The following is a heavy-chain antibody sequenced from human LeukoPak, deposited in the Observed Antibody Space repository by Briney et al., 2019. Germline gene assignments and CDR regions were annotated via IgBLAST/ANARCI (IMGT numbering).Heavy chain of an antibody. CDR1: GYTFTSYG. CDR2: IIPIFGTA. Sequence: SVKVSCKASGYTFTSYGISWVRQAPGQGLEWMGGIIPIFGTANYAQKFQGRVTITADESTSTAYMELSSLRSEDTAVYYCASHGVVVPAASGSRNWFDPWGQGTLVTVSS. D-gene: IGHD2-2*01. J-gene: IGHJ5*02. CDR3: ASHGVVVPAASGSRNWFDP. V-gene: IGHV1-69*13.